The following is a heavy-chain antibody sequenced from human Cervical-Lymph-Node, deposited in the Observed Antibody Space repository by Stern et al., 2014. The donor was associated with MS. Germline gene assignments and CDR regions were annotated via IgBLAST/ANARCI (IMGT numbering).Heavy chain of an antibody. CDR1: GGTFRSST. J-gene: IGHJ2*01. Sequence: VQLVESGAEVKKPGSSVKVSCKASGGTFRSSTISWVQQAPGQGHEWMGGTAPMFGTVHYAQKFQGRVRIIAYESTSTAYMELSRLTSEDTAVYYCARGDSSGWYSWYFDLWGRGTLVTVSS. D-gene: IGHD6-19*01. V-gene: IGHV1-69*01. CDR2: TAPMFGTV. CDR3: ARGDSSGWYSWYFDL.